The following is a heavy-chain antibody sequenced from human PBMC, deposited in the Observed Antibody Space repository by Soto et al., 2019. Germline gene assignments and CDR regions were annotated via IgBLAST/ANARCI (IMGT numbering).Heavy chain of an antibody. CDR3: ARDSVHNWNYYYYGMDV. CDR1: GGTFSSYA. J-gene: IGHJ6*02. CDR2: IIPIFGTA. V-gene: IGHV1-69*13. D-gene: IGHD1-20*01. Sequence: ASVKVSCKASGGTFSSYAISWVRQAPGQGLEWMGGIIPIFGTANYAQKFQGRVTITADESTSTAYMELSSLRSEDTAVYYCARDSVHNWNYYYYGMDVWGQGTTVTVSS.